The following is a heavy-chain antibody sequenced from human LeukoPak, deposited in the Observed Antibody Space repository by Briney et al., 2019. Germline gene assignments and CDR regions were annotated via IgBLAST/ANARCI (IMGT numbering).Heavy chain of an antibody. CDR1: GGTFSSYA. Sequence: GSSVTVSCKASGGTFSSYAISWVRQAPGQGLEWMGWISAYNGNTNYAQKLQGRVTMTTDTSTSTAYMELRSLRSDDTAVYYCVIAAADIYYYYGMDVWGQGTTVTVSS. CDR2: ISAYNGNT. D-gene: IGHD6-13*01. J-gene: IGHJ6*02. V-gene: IGHV1-18*01. CDR3: VIAAADIYYYYGMDV.